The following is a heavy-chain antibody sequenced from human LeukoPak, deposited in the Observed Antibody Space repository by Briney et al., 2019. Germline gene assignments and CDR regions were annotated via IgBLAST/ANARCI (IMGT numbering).Heavy chain of an antibody. CDR2: ISSSSSYI. J-gene: IGHJ4*02. CDR1: GFTFSSYS. V-gene: IGHV3-21*04. CDR3: AKDLPSGTRVATAYYFDY. D-gene: IGHD5-12*01. Sequence: GSLRLSCAASGFTFSSYSMNWVRQAPGKGLEWVSSISSSSSYIYYADSVKGRFTISRDNSKNTLYLQMNSLRAEDTAVYYCAKDLPSGTRVATAYYFDYWGQGTLVTVSS.